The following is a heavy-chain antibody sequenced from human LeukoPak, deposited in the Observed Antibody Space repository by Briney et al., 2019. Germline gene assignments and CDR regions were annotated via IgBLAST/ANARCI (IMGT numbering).Heavy chain of an antibody. D-gene: IGHD6-13*01. CDR3: ARAAYSSSWYYYYYYMDV. Sequence: PGGSLRLSCAASGFTFSDYYMSWIRQAPGKGLEWVSYISSSGSTIYYADPVKGRFTISRDNAKNSLYLQMNSLRAEDTAVYYCARAAYSSSWYYYYYYMDVWGKGTTVTVSS. J-gene: IGHJ6*03. CDR1: GFTFSDYY. CDR2: ISSSGSTI. V-gene: IGHV3-11*04.